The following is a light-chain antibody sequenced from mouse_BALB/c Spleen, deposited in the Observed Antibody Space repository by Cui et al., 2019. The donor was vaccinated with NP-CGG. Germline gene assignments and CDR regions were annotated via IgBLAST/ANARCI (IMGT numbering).Light chain of an antibody. CDR2: GTN. CDR1: TGAVTTSNY. Sequence: QLFVTEKSAHTTSLGETLTLTCRSSTGAVTTSNYANWVQEKPDHLFTGLIGGTNNRVPGVPARFSGSLIGDKAALTITGAQTEDEAIYFCALWYSNHWVFGGGTKLTVL. CDR3: ALWYSNHWV. V-gene: IGLV1*01. J-gene: IGLJ1*01.